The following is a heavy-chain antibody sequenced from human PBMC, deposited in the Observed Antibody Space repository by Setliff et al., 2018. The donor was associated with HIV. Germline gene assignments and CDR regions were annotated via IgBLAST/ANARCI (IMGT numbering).Heavy chain of an antibody. V-gene: IGHV1-69*05. CDR1: GGTFSSYA. D-gene: IGHD1-26*01. CDR2: IIPIFGTT. Sequence: GASVKVSCKASGGTFSSYAISWVRQAPGQGLEWMGGIIPIFGTTNYAQKFQGRGTITTDESTTTAYMELSSLRSEDTALYYCAGDVSEWEPYWYFDLWGRGTLVTVSS. J-gene: IGHJ2*01. CDR3: AGDVSEWEPYWYFDL.